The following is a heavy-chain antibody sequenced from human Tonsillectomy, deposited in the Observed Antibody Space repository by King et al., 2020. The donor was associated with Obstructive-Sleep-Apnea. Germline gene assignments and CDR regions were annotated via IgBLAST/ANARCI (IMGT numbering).Heavy chain of an antibody. V-gene: IGHV5-51*01. Sequence: QLVQSGAEVKKPGESLKISCKGSGYSFTGYWIGWVRQMPGKGLEWMGIIYPGDSDTRYSPSFQGHVTISAANSITTAYLQWSSLKASDTAMYYCARGKGYFDWLSDYWGQGTLVTVSS. CDR1: GYSFTGYW. CDR3: ARGKGYFDWLSDY. CDR2: IYPGDSDT. D-gene: IGHD3-9*01. J-gene: IGHJ4*02.